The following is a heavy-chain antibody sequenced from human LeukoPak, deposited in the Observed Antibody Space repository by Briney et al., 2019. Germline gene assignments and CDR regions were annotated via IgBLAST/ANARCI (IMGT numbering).Heavy chain of an antibody. Sequence: ASVKVSCKASGYTFTSYGISWVRQAPGQGLEWMGWISAYNANTNYAQKLQGRVTMTTDTSTSTAYMELRSLRSDDTAVYYCARDEKGEGYYYDSSGYPDAFDIWGQGTMVTVSS. CDR3: ARDEKGEGYYYDSSGYPDAFDI. CDR1: GYTFTSYG. D-gene: IGHD3-22*01. V-gene: IGHV1-18*01. CDR2: ISAYNANT. J-gene: IGHJ3*02.